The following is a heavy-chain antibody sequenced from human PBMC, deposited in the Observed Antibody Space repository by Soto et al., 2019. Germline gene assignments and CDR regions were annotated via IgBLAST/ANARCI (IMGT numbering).Heavy chain of an antibody. CDR2: INADHGNT. CDR1: GYCFTSNA. J-gene: IGHJ3*02. V-gene: IGHV1-3*01. Sequence: SVMYACNVSGYCFTSNARHWGRQAPGQRLECMRWINADHGNTKYSQKVQGRVTITRDTSASTAYMELSSLRSEDTAVYYCARDIVVVVAATQNDAFDIWGRGTMVTVSS. CDR3: ARDIVVVVAATQNDAFDI. D-gene: IGHD2-15*01.